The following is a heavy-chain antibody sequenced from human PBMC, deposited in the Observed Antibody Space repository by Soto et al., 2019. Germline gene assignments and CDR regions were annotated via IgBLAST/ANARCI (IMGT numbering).Heavy chain of an antibody. D-gene: IGHD3-10*01. CDR3: ARAQGSGFLVS. CDR1: GGSISSGDYY. Sequence: QVQLQESGPGLVKPSQTLSLTCTVSGGSISSGDYYWSWIRQPPGKGLEWIGYIYYSGSTYYNPSHNSRVTLSVTSSKNQFSMKLSSVTAGDTAGYYCARAQGSGFLVSWGQGTLVTVSS. CDR2: IYYSGST. V-gene: IGHV4-30-4*01. J-gene: IGHJ4*02.